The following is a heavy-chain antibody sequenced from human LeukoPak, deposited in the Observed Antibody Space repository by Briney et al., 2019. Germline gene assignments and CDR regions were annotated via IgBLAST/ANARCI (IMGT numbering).Heavy chain of an antibody. Sequence: GGSLRLSCAASGFTLSSYWMHWVRQAPGKGLVWVSRMNSDGSSTTYADSVKGRFTISRDNSKNTLYLQMNSLRAEDTAVYYCARDSPWQLVRHFDYWGQGTLVTVSS. D-gene: IGHD6-6*01. CDR1: GFTLSSYW. CDR3: ARDSPWQLVRHFDY. V-gene: IGHV3-74*03. J-gene: IGHJ4*02. CDR2: MNSDGSST.